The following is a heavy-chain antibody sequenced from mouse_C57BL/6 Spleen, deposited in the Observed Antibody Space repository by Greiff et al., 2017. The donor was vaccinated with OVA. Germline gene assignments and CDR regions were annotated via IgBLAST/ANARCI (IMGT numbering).Heavy chain of an antibody. CDR3: ARTNWDYAMDY. CDR1: GYTFTSYW. V-gene: IGHV1-64*01. D-gene: IGHD4-1*02. Sequence: QVQLQQPGAELVKPGASVKLSCKASGYTFTSYWMHWVKQRPGQGLEWIGMIHPNSGSTNYNEKFKSKATLTVDKSSSTAYMQLSSLTSEDSAVYDCARTNWDYAMDYWGQGTSVTVSS. J-gene: IGHJ4*01. CDR2: IHPNSGST.